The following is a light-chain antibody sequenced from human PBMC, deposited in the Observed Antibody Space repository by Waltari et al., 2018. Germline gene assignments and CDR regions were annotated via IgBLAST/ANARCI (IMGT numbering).Light chain of an antibody. CDR2: CAY. CDR1: QSVSNN. Sequence: EIVMTQSPATLSVSPGERATLSCRASQSVSNNLAWYQQNPGQAPRLLIDCAYTRATGISARFSGSGSGTDFTLTINSLQSEDFAVYYCQQYKNWPRTFGPGTKVEIK. J-gene: IGKJ3*01. V-gene: IGKV3-15*01. CDR3: QQYKNWPRT.